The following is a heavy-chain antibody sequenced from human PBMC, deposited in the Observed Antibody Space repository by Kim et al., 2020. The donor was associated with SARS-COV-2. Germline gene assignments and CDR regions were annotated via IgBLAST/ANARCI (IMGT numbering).Heavy chain of an antibody. CDR2: IWNDGSNK. J-gene: IGHJ6*02. Sequence: GGSLRLSCAASGFIFSSYGMHWVRQAPGKGLEWVAVIWNDGSNKYYADSVKGRFTISRDNFKNTLYLQMDSLRAEDTAVYYCAKVKTVGWYGGVYYYAMDVWVQGTPVTVSS. CDR3: AKVKTVGWYGGVYYYAMDV. CDR1: GFIFSSYG. D-gene: IGHD6-19*01. V-gene: IGHV3-33*06.